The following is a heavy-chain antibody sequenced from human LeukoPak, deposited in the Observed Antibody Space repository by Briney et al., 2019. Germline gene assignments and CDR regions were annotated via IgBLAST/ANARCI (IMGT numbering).Heavy chain of an antibody. V-gene: IGHV5-10-1*01. Sequence: GESLKISCKGSGYSFTSYWISWVRQMPGKGLEWMGRIDPSDSYTKYSPSFQGHVTISGDESISTAYLQWSSLKALDTAMYYCARHFLGELPDMDVWGQGTTVTVSS. J-gene: IGHJ6*02. CDR2: IDPSDSYT. CDR3: ARHFLGELPDMDV. D-gene: IGHD1-26*01. CDR1: GYSFTSYW.